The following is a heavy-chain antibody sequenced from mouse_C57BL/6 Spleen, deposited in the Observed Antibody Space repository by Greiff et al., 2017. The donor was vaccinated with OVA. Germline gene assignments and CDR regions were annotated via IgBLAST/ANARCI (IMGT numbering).Heavy chain of an antibody. CDR3: ARTGYYSYYFDY. Sequence: QVQLQQSGPELVKPGASVKISCKAPGYAFSSSWMNWVKQRPGKGLEWIGRIYPGDGDTNYNGKFKGKATLTADKSSSTAYMQLSSLTSEDSAVYFCARTGYYSYYFDYWGQGTTLTVSS. D-gene: IGHD1-1*01. V-gene: IGHV1-82*01. CDR2: IYPGDGDT. J-gene: IGHJ2*01. CDR1: GYAFSSSW.